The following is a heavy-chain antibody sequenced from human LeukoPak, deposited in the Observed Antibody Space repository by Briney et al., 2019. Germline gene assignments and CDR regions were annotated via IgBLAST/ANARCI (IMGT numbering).Heavy chain of an antibody. Sequence: GGSLRLSCAASGFTFSSYSMNWVRQAPGKGLEWVSSISSSSSYIYYADSVKGRFTISRDNAKNSLYLQMNSLRAEDTAVYYCAKDLRSTPRSGLDYWGQGTLVTVSS. D-gene: IGHD3-3*01. CDR3: AKDLRSTPRSGLDY. V-gene: IGHV3-21*04. CDR1: GFTFSSYS. CDR2: ISSSSSYI. J-gene: IGHJ4*02.